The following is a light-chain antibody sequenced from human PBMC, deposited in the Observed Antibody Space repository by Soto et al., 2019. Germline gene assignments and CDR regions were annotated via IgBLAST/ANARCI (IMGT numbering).Light chain of an antibody. Sequence: QSALTQPASVSGSPGQSITISCTGTSGDVGAYNFVSWFQQHSGKAPKIMLYDVSSRPSGVSNRFSGSKSGNTASLTISGLQAEDEADYYCSSFTTSSTLVFGGGTKLTVL. CDR2: DVS. V-gene: IGLV2-14*01. CDR3: SSFTTSSTLV. J-gene: IGLJ2*01. CDR1: SGDVGAYNF.